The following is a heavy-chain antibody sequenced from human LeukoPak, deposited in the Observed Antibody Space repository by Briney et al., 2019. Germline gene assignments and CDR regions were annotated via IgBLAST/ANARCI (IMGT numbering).Heavy chain of an antibody. V-gene: IGHV1-18*01. CDR3: ARGLDAAAGLANFDH. CDR2: ISGYNGST. Sequence: ASVKVSCKASGYTFSYFGINWVRQAPGQGLEWMGWISGYNGSTNSAQKFQGRLTMTTDAATSTVYMELRSLRSDDAAVYYCARGLDAAAGLANFDHWGQGTLVTVSS. J-gene: IGHJ4*02. D-gene: IGHD6-25*01. CDR1: GYTFSYFG.